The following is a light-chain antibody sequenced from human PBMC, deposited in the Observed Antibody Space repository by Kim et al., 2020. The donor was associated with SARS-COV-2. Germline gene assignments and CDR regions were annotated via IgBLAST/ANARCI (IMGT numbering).Light chain of an antibody. Sequence: DIVMTQSPLSLPVTPGEPASISCRSSQSLLHSNGYNYLDWYLQKPGQSPQLLIYLGSNRASGVPDRFSGSGSGTDFTLKISRVEAEDVGVYYCMQALQLLTFGQGTKVDIK. CDR1: QSLLHSNGYNY. V-gene: IGKV2-28*01. CDR3: MQALQLLT. CDR2: LGS. J-gene: IGKJ1*01.